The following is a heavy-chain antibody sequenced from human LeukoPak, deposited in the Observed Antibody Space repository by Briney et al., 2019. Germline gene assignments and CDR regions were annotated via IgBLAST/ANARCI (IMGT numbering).Heavy chain of an antibody. CDR1: GITFSSYG. D-gene: IGHD5-24*01. J-gene: IGHJ4*02. CDR2: ISSTGGTT. CDR3: ARSDGYTQREIDY. Sequence: GGTLRLSCAASGITFSSYGMSWVRQAPGKGLEWVSSISSTGGTTYYADSVKGRFTISRDNSKNTLYLQMNSLRAEDTAVYYCARSDGYTQREIDYWGQGTLVTVSS. V-gene: IGHV3-23*01.